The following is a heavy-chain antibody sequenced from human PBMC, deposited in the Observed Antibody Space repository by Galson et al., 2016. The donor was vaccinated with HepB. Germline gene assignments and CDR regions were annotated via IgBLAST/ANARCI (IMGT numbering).Heavy chain of an antibody. V-gene: IGHV4-59*02. D-gene: IGHD5-24*01. CDR3: ARHAERWLQRAFDI. J-gene: IGHJ3*02. CDR2: IYYSGST. Sequence: LSLTFSVSGGSVGTSYWSWIRQPPGKTLEWIGYIYYSGSTTYNPSLRSRVTLSMDTDTSTTHFSLKLTSVTAADTAVYYGARHAERWLQRAFDIWGRGTMVSVSS. CDR1: GGSVGTSY.